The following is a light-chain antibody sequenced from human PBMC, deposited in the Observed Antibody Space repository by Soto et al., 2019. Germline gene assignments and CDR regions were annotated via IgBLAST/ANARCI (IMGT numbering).Light chain of an antibody. V-gene: IGKV1-39*01. Sequence: DVQVTQSPSSLSASVGDRVTITCLTSQSISNYLNWYQQKPGEAPKLLIYAASSLQSGVPSRFSGSGSGTEFTLTISSLQLEDFATYSCQESYNMPWTFGQGTKVDIK. J-gene: IGKJ1*01. CDR2: AAS. CDR1: QSISNY. CDR3: QESYNMPWT.